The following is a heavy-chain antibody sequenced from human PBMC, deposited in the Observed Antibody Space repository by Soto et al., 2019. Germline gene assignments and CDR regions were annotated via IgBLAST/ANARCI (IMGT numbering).Heavy chain of an antibody. D-gene: IGHD6-19*01. CDR2: IYYSGST. Sequence: SETLSLTCTVSGGSISSSSYYWGWIRQPPGKGLEWIGSIYYSGSTYYNPSLKSRVTISVDTSKNQFSLKLSSVTAADTAVYYCARQRGSGWYFRDYWGQGTLVTVSS. J-gene: IGHJ4*02. CDR1: GGSISSSSYY. V-gene: IGHV4-39*01. CDR3: ARQRGSGWYFRDY.